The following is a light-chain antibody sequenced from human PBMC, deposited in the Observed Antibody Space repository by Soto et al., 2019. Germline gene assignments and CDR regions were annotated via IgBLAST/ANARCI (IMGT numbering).Light chain of an antibody. J-gene: IGKJ3*01. CDR3: QQYGHSPPFT. V-gene: IGKV3-20*01. CDR2: GAS. Sequence: EIVLTQSPGTLSLSPGERATLSCRASQSVSSSYLAWHQQKPGQAPRLLIYGASSRATAIPDRFSASGSGTDFTLTISRLEPEDFAVYYCQQYGHSPPFTFGPGTKVDIK. CDR1: QSVSSSY.